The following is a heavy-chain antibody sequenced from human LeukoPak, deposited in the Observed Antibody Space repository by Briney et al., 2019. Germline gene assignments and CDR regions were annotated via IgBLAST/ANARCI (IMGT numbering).Heavy chain of an antibody. J-gene: IGHJ4*02. CDR2: ISSSSSYI. CDR3: ARDREGIAAAGTRSFDY. Sequence: GGSLRLSCAASGFTFSSYSMNWVRQAPGKGLEWVSSISSSSSYIYYADSVKGRFTISGDNAKNSLYLQMNSLRAEDTAVYYCARDREGIAAAGTRSFDYWGQGTLVTVSS. D-gene: IGHD6-13*01. CDR1: GFTFSSYS. V-gene: IGHV3-21*01.